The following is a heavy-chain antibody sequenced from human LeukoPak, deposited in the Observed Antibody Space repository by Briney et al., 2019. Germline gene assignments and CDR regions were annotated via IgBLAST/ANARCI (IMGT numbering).Heavy chain of an antibody. V-gene: IGHV1-46*01. J-gene: IGHJ3*02. Sequence: AASVKVSCKASGYTFTSYYMHWVRQAPGQGLGWMGIINPSGGSTSYAQKFQGRVTMTRDTSTSTVYMELSSLRSGDTAVYYCARDSESYYYDSSGYAFDIWGQGTMVTVSS. D-gene: IGHD3-22*01. CDR2: INPSGGST. CDR3: ARDSESYYYDSSGYAFDI. CDR1: GYTFTSYY.